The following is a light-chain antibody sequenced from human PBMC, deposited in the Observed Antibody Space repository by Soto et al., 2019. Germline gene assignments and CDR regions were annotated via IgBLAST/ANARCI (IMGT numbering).Light chain of an antibody. J-gene: IGKJ4*01. V-gene: IGKV1-5*01. CDR3: QQYNSYPLT. CDR2: GAT. CDR1: QSISSW. Sequence: DIQMTQSPSTLSASVGDRVTITCRASQSISSWLAWYQQKPGKAPKLLIYGATSLESGVPSRFSGSGSGTEFTLTISSLQPDDFATYHCQQYNSYPLTFGGGTKVEIK.